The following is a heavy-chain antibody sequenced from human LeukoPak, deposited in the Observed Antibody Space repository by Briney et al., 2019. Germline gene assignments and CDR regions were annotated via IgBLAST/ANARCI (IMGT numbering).Heavy chain of an antibody. D-gene: IGHD2-2*01. CDR2: INHSGST. Sequence: SETLSLTCAVYGGSFSGYYWSWIRQPPGKGLEWIGEINHSGSTNYNPSLKSRVTISVDTSKNQFSLKLSSVTAADTAVYYCARGRRQYQLLLQNWFDPWGQGTLVTVSS. J-gene: IGHJ5*02. CDR3: ARGRRQYQLLLQNWFDP. V-gene: IGHV4-34*01. CDR1: GGSFSGYY.